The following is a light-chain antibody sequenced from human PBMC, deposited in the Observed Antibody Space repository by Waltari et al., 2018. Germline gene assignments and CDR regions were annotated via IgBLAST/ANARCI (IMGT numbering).Light chain of an antibody. V-gene: IGLV1-40*01. Sequence: QSVLTQPPSVSGAPGQKVTISCTGSGSNTGAGYEVHWYQQLPRAAPKLLIYGTSSRPLGVPDRFFGSTSGTSASLAITGLQAEDEADYYCQSYDTTLSVVFGGGTKLTVL. CDR2: GTS. CDR3: QSYDTTLSVV. CDR1: GSNTGAGYE. J-gene: IGLJ3*02.